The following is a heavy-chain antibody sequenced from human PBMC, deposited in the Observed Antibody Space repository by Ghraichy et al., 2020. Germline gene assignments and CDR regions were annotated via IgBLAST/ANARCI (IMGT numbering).Heavy chain of an antibody. J-gene: IGHJ4*02. Sequence: GGSLRLSCVASGFTFSNAWMNWVRQAPGKGLEWVGRIRSKTDGGTTDYAAPVKGRFTISRDDSKNTLYLQMNSLKTEDTAVYYCTTAFTIAAAGAGYFWGQGTLVTVSS. V-gene: IGHV3-15*01. D-gene: IGHD6-13*01. CDR1: GFTFSNAW. CDR2: IRSKTDGGTT. CDR3: TTAFTIAAAGAGYF.